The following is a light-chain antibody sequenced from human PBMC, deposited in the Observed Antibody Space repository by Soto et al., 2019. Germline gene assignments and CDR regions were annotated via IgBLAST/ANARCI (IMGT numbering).Light chain of an antibody. CDR1: QSASGSY. J-gene: IGKJ1*01. Sequence: ELVLTQSPGNLSLSPGGRATVSCRASQSASGSYLAWYQQKPGQPPRLLIYGAFNRAGGIADRFSGSGSGTDFTLTISRLEPEDFAVYYCQQYSMSPRTVGQGTKVDIK. CDR2: GAF. CDR3: QQYSMSPRT. V-gene: IGKV3-20*01.